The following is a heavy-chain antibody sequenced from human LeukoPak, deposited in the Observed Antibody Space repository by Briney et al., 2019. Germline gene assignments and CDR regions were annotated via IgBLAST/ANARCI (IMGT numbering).Heavy chain of an antibody. CDR1: GGSISSRSYY. Sequence: SETLSLTCTVSGGSISSRSYYWGWIRQPPGKGLEWIGSIYYSGSTYYNPSLKSRVTISVDTSKNQFSLKLSSVTAADTAVYYCAKCRNFDFWSGGDAFDIWGQGTMVTVSS. CDR3: AKCRNFDFWSGGDAFDI. V-gene: IGHV4-39*07. J-gene: IGHJ3*02. CDR2: IYYSGST. D-gene: IGHD3-3*01.